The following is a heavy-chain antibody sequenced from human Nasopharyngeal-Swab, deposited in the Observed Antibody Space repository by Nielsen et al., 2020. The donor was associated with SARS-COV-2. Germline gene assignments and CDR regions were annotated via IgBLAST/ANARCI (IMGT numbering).Heavy chain of an antibody. D-gene: IGHD1-1*01. Sequence: SQTLSLTCAIPGDSVSSNSAAWNWTRQSPSRGLEWLGRTYYRSKWYNDYAVSVKSRITINPDTSKNQFSLQLNSVTPEDTAVYYCARVPLWTHDAFDIWGQGTMVTVSS. CDR3: ARVPLWTHDAFDI. CDR2: TYYRSKWYN. CDR1: GDSVSSNSAA. J-gene: IGHJ3*02. V-gene: IGHV6-1*01.